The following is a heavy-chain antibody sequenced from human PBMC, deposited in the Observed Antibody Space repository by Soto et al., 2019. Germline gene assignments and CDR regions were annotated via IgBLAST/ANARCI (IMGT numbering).Heavy chain of an antibody. CDR3: AREGSYSAYNFAHGIQLWSFDF. V-gene: IGHV4-4*07. D-gene: IGHD5-12*01. J-gene: IGHJ4*02. CDR2: IFSSGST. CDR1: GCSINTFY. Sequence: TLSLTCSVSGCSINTFYWSWGRQPAWKGLEWIGRIFSSGSTSFNPSLESRVAMSVDTSKNHFSLNLSSVTAADMAVYYCAREGSYSAYNFAHGIQLWSFDFWGQGALVTVSS.